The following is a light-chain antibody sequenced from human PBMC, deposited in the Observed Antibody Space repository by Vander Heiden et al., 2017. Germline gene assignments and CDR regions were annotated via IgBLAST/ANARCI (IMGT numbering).Light chain of an antibody. CDR2: GNA. CDR1: SSNIGAGYD. Sequence: QSVLTQPPSVSGAPGPSVTIPCTGGSSNIGAGYDVHWYQQLPGTAPKLLIYGNANRPSGVPDRFSGSKSGTSASLAITRLQAEDEADYYCQSYDSSLSSVVFAGGTKLTVL. V-gene: IGLV1-40*01. CDR3: QSYDSSLSSVV. J-gene: IGLJ2*01.